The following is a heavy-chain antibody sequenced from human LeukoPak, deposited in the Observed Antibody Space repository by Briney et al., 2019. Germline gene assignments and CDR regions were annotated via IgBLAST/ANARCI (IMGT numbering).Heavy chain of an antibody. D-gene: IGHD6-13*01. CDR3: AKDTGSSSWYDSLNGPNLDY. V-gene: IGHV3-43D*03. CDR1: GFTFSSYG. Sequence: PGGSLRLSCGASGFTFSSYGMHWVRQAPGKGLEWVSLISWDGGSTYYADSVKGRFTISRDNSKNSLYLQMNSLRAEDTALYYCAKDTGSSSWYDSLNGPNLDYWGQGTLVTVSS. J-gene: IGHJ4*02. CDR2: ISWDGGST.